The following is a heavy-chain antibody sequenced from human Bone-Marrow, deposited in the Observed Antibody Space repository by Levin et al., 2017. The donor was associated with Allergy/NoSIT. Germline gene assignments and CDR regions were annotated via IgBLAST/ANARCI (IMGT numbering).Heavy chain of an antibody. CDR3: ARERSITIFGVVPTKTFDY. D-gene: IGHD3-3*01. J-gene: IGHJ4*02. V-gene: IGHV1-2*02. CDR1: GYTFTGYY. CDR2: INPNSGDT. Sequence: ASVKVSCKASGYTFTGYYLHWVRQAPGQGLEWMGWINPNSGDTNSAQKFQGRVTMTRDTSITTAYMELSRLTSDDTAVYYCARERSITIFGVVPTKTFDYWGQRTLVTVSS.